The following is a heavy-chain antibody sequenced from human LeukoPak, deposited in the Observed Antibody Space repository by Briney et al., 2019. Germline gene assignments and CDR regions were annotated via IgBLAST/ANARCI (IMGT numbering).Heavy chain of an antibody. CDR1: GGAFSGYY. J-gene: IGHJ6*03. Sequence: TSETLSLTCAVYGGAFSGYYWSWIRQPPGRGLEWIGEINHSGSTNYNPSLKSRVTISVDTSKNQFSLKLSSVTAADAAVYYCARDLSPYTAMVYYYYYYMDVWGKGTTVTVSS. CDR2: INHSGST. D-gene: IGHD5-18*01. V-gene: IGHV4-34*01. CDR3: ARDLSPYTAMVYYYYYYMDV.